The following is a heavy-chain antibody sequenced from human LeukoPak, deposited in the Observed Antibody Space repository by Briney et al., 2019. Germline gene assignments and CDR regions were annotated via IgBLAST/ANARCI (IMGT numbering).Heavy chain of an antibody. CDR1: GFTFSSYA. Sequence: PGGCLRLSCAASGFTFSSYAMHWVRQAPGKGLEWVAVISYDGSNKYYADSVKGRFTISRDNSKNTLYLQMNSLRAEDTAVYYCARALRGVLFDYWGQGTLVTVSS. CDR3: ARALRGVLFDY. V-gene: IGHV3-30*04. J-gene: IGHJ4*02. CDR2: ISYDGSNK. D-gene: IGHD3-10*01.